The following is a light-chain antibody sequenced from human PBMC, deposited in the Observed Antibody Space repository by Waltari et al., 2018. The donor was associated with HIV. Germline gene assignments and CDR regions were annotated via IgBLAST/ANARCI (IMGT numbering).Light chain of an antibody. J-gene: IGKJ1*01. V-gene: IGKV1-27*01. CDR3: QKYNSAPQT. CDR1: QDISNY. Sequence: DIQMTQSPSSLSASVGDRVTITCRASQDISNYLAWYQQKPGKVPKLLIYAASTLQSGVPSRFSGSGSGADFTLTIGSLQPEDVATYYCQKYNSAPQTFGQGTKVEI. CDR2: AAS.